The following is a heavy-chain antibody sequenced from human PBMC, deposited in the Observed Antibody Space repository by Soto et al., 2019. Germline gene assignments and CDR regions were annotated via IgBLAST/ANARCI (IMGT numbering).Heavy chain of an antibody. J-gene: IGHJ6*02. V-gene: IGHV4-61*01. D-gene: IGHD3-10*01. CDR1: GGSVSSGSYY. CDR3: AGEVYGPYYFYYYAMDV. Sequence: QVQLQESGPGLVKPSETLSLTCTVSGGSVSSGSYYWSWIRQPPGKGLEWIGYIYYSGSTNYNSSRKSRVTLSVDTSKNQSSLKLSSVTAADTAVYYCAGEVYGPYYFYYYAMDVWGQGTTVTVSS. CDR2: IYYSGST.